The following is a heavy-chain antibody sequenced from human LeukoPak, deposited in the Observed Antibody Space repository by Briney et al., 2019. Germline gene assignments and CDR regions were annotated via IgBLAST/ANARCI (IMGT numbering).Heavy chain of an antibody. CDR1: GGSISSSSYY. D-gene: IGHD6-6*01. Sequence: SETLSLTCTVSGGSISSSSYYWGWIRQPPGKGLEWIGSIYYSGSTYYNPSLKSRVTISVDTSKNQFSLKLSSVTAADTAVYYCASGGVYSSSSNFDYWGQGTLVTVSS. J-gene: IGHJ4*02. CDR3: ASGGVYSSSSNFDY. V-gene: IGHV4-39*07. CDR2: IYYSGST.